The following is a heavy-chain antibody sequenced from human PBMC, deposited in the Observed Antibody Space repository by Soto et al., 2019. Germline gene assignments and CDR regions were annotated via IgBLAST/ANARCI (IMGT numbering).Heavy chain of an antibody. CDR1: GGTFSSYA. J-gene: IGHJ2*01. D-gene: IGHD3-22*01. CDR2: IIPIFGTA. Sequence: QVQLVQSGAEVKKPGSSVKVSCKASGGTFSSYAISWVRQAPGQGLEWMGGIIPIFGTANYAQKFQGRVTMTADESTSTAYMELSSLRSEDTAVYYCARDRGSNYYDSSGYYYGGYFDLWGRGTLVTVSS. CDR3: ARDRGSNYYDSSGYYYGGYFDL. V-gene: IGHV1-69*01.